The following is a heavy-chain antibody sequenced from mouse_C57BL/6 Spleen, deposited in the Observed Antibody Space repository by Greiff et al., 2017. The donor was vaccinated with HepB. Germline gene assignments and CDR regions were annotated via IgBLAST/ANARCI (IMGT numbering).Heavy chain of an antibody. Sequence: EVQLQESGPGLVKPSQSLSLTCSVTGYSITSGYYWNWIRQFPGNKLEWMGYISYDGSNNYNPSLKNRISITRDTSKNQFFLKLNSVTTEDTATYYCARIFYYYGSSYGYFDVWGTGTTVTVSS. J-gene: IGHJ1*03. CDR1: GYSITSGYY. V-gene: IGHV3-6*01. CDR3: ARIFYYYGSSYGYFDV. D-gene: IGHD1-1*01. CDR2: ISYDGSN.